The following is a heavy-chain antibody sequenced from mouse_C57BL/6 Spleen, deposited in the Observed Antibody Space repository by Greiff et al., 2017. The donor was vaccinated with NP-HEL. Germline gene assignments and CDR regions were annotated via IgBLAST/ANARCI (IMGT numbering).Heavy chain of an antibody. V-gene: IGHV1-55*01. CDR3: ARHCDYDGPFAY. D-gene: IGHD2-4*01. CDR1: GYTFTSYW. CDR2: IYPGSGST. Sequence: QVQLQQPGAELVKPGASVKMSCKASGYTFTSYWITWVKQRPGQGLEWIGDIYPGSGSTNYNEKFKSKATLTVDTSSSTAYMQLSSLTSEDSAVYYCARHCDYDGPFAYWGQGTLVTVSA. J-gene: IGHJ3*01.